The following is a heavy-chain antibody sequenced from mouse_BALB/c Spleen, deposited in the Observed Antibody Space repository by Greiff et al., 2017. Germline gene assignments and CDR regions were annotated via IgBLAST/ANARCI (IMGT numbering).Heavy chain of an antibody. D-gene: IGHD1-1*01. V-gene: IGHV2-2*02. J-gene: IGHJ1*01. CDR3: AQGYYYGSSYGYFDV. CDR2: IWSGGST. Sequence: VQLVESGPGLVQPSQSLSITCTVSGFSLTSYGVHWVRQSPGKGLEWLGVIWSGGSTDYNAAFISRLSISKDNSKGQVFFKMNSLQANDTAIYYCAQGYYYGSSYGYFDVWGAGTTVTVSS. CDR1: GFSLTSYG.